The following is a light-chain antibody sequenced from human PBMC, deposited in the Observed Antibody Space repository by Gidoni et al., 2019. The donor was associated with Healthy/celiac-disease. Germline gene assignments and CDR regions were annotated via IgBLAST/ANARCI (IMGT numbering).Light chain of an antibody. V-gene: IGKV1-39*01. J-gene: IGKJ4*01. CDR1: QIITSY. CDR3: QQSYATPVT. CDR2: AAS. Sequence: DIQMTQSPSSLSASVGDRVTLTCRASQIITSYLNWYQQKPGKAPKLLIYAASTLQSGVPSRFSGSGSGTDFTLSISSLQPEDFAAYYCQQSYATPVTFGGGTKV.